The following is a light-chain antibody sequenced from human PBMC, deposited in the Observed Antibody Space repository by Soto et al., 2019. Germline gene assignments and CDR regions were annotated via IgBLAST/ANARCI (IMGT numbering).Light chain of an antibody. CDR2: AAS. Sequence: DIQMTQSPSSLSASVGDRVTITCRASQGISNYLAWYQQKQGKVPKLLIYAASTLQSGVPSRFSSSGSGTDFTLTISSLQPEDVATYYCQKYNSASWTFGQGTKVEIK. CDR3: QKYNSASWT. J-gene: IGKJ1*01. CDR1: QGISNY. V-gene: IGKV1-27*01.